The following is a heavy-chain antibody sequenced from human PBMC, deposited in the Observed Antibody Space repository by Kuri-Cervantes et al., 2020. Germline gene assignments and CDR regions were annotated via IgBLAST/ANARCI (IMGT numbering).Heavy chain of an antibody. V-gene: IGHV4-4*01. Sequence: GSLRLSCAVSGGSISSSNWWSWVRQPPGKGLEWIGEIYHSGSTNYKPSLKSRVAISVDKSKNQFSLKLSSVTAADTAVYFCARVEFGVTLVQGAFDYWGQGTLVTVSS. D-gene: IGHD3-10*01. CDR3: ARVEFGVTLVQGAFDY. J-gene: IGHJ4*02. CDR1: GGSISSSNW. CDR2: IYHSGST.